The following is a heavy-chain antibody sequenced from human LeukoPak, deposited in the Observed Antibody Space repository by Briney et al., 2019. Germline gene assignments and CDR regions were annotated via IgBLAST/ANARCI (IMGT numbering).Heavy chain of an antibody. V-gene: IGHV3-43*02. D-gene: IGHD6-19*01. CDR1: GFIFDNYA. J-gene: IGHJ4*02. Sequence: GGSLRLSCATPGFIFDNYAIHWVRQAPGKGLEWVSLISGDGGSTFYADSVRGRFTISRDNTRKALSLQMSSLRSEDTALYYCARESETSGWYDYWGQGTVDPVSS. CDR2: ISGDGGST. CDR3: ARESETSGWYDY.